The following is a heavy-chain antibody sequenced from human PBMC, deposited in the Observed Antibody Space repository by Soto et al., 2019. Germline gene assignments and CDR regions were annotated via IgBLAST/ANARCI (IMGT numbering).Heavy chain of an antibody. D-gene: IGHD3-3*01. CDR1: GFTFSSYS. V-gene: IGHV3-21*01. CDR2: IRSSSSYI. CDR3: ARDREYYDFWSGLNYYYGMDV. Sequence: GGSLRLSCAASGFTFSSYSMNWVRQAPGKGLEWVSSIRSSSSYIYYADSVKGRFTISRDNAKNSLYLQMNSLRAEDTAVYYCARDREYYDFWSGLNYYYGMDVWGQGTTVTVSS. J-gene: IGHJ6*02.